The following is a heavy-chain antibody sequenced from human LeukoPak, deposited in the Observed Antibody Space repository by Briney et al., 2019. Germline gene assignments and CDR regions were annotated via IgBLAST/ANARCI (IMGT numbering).Heavy chain of an antibody. CDR1: GFTFSSNW. CDR3: VRDLGGRSGH. V-gene: IGHV3-74*01. Sequence: GGSLRLSCAASGFTFSSNWMHWVRQAPGKGLVWVSRSNEDGSTTNYADSVKGRFTISRDNAKNTLYLQMNSLTAEDAAVYYCVRDLGGRSGHWGQGTLVTVSS. CDR2: SNEDGSTT. D-gene: IGHD1-26*01. J-gene: IGHJ4*02.